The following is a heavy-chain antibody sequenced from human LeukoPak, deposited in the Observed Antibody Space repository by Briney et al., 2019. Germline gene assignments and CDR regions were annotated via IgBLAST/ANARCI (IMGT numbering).Heavy chain of an antibody. D-gene: IGHD3-22*01. CDR3: ARDRPSPRSAYDSSGREAFDI. J-gene: IGHJ3*02. V-gene: IGHV3-53*01. CDR1: GFTVSSNY. Sequence: PGGSLRLSCAASGFTVSSNYMSWVRQAPGKGLEWVSVIYSGGSTYYAASVKGRFTISRDNSKNTLYLQMNSLRAEDTAVYYCARDRPSPRSAYDSSGREAFDIWGQGTMVTVSS. CDR2: IYSGGST.